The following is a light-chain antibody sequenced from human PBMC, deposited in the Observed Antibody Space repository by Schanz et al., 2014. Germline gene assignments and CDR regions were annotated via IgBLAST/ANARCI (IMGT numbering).Light chain of an antibody. V-gene: IGKV3-15*01. J-gene: IGKJ1*01. CDR3: QQYDSFPWT. CDR1: QGVSSN. Sequence: EIVLTQSPATLSLSPGERATLSCRASQGVSSNLAWYQQKPGQAPRLLIYNASTRAAGIPARFSGSGSGTEFTLTISSLQSEDFATYYCQQYDSFPWTFGQGTKVEI. CDR2: NAS.